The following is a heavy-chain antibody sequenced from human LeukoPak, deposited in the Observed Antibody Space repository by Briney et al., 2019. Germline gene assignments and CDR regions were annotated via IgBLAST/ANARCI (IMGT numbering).Heavy chain of an antibody. V-gene: IGHV3-66*01. D-gene: IGHD3-22*01. CDR2: IYSGGST. J-gene: IGHJ3*02. Sequence: GGSLRLSCAASGFTVSSNYMSWVRQAPGKGLEWVSVIYSGGSTYYADSVKGRFTISRDNSKNTLYLQMNSLRAEDTAVYYCARAYYYDSSGYFPLLDAFDIWGQGTMVTVSS. CDR3: ARAYYYDSSGYFPLLDAFDI. CDR1: GFTVSSNY.